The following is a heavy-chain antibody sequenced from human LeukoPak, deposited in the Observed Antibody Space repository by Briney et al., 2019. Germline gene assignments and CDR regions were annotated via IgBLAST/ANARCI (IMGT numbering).Heavy chain of an antibody. V-gene: IGHV1-2*06. CDR1: GYSLSAHY. CDR2: SNADSDIVDT. D-gene: IGHD6-6*01. J-gene: IGHJ4*02. Sequence: ASVKVSCKASGYSLSAHYMHWIRQAPGQGLEWMGQSNADSDIVDTKYSPRFQGRVTMTRDTSIATVYMELRRLTSDDTAVYFCVREPYTRSSDRHEKTFDYWGQGTLVTVSP. CDR3: VREPYTRSSDRHEKTFDY.